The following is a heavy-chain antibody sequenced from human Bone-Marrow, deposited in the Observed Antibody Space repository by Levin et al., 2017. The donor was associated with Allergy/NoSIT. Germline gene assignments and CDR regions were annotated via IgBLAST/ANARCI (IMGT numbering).Heavy chain of an antibody. CDR3: ARASWQLTPFDS. CDR1: GFTFSDSY. Sequence: PGESLKISCAASGFTFSDSYLGWIRQAPGKGLEWLSYIGSGDTIRFYTDSVKGRFTISRDNAKNSLYLQMNSLRPEDTGIYYCARASWQLTPFDSWGQGTQVTVSS. V-gene: IGHV3-11*01. CDR2: IGSGDTIR. J-gene: IGHJ4*02. D-gene: IGHD2-15*01.